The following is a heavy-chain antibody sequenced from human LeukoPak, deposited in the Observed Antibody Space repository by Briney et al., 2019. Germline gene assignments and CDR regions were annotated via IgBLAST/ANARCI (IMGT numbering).Heavy chain of an antibody. CDR3: ARTTVTTLDY. J-gene: IGHJ4*02. V-gene: IGHV4-31*03. D-gene: IGHD4-17*01. CDR1: GGSISSGGYY. Sequence: PSETLSLTCTVSGGSISSGGYYWGWIRQHPGKGLEWIGYIYYSGSTYYNPSLKSRVTISVDTSKNQFSLKLSSVTAADAAVYYCARTTVTTLDYWGQGTLVAVSS. CDR2: IYYSGST.